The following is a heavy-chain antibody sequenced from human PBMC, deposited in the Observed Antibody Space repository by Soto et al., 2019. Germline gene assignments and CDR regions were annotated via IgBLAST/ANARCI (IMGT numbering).Heavy chain of an antibody. Sequence: QVQLVESGGGVVQPGRSLRLSCAASGFTFSSYAMHWVRQAPGKGLAWVAIISHDGSNKYYADSVEGRFTISRDNSKKTLYLQMNSLRPEDTAVYYCAKNTGYSYGFPFDYGGQGTLVTVSS. CDR1: GFTFSSYA. CDR2: ISHDGSNK. CDR3: AKNTGYSYGFPFDY. V-gene: IGHV3-30*18. D-gene: IGHD5-18*01. J-gene: IGHJ4*02.